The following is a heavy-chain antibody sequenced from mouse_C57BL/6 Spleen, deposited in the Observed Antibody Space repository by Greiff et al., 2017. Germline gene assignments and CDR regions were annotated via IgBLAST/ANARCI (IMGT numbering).Heavy chain of an antibody. V-gene: IGHV1-69*01. D-gene: IGHD1-1*01. J-gene: IGHJ1*03. CDR2: IDPSDSYT. Sequence: VQLQQPGAELVMPGASVKLSCKASGYTFTSYWMHWVKQRPGQGLEWIGEIDPSDSYTNYNQKFKGKSTLTVDKSSSTAYMQLSSLTSEDSAVYYCARAHYYGSSSYFDVWGTGTTVTVSS. CDR1: GYTFTSYW. CDR3: ARAHYYGSSSYFDV.